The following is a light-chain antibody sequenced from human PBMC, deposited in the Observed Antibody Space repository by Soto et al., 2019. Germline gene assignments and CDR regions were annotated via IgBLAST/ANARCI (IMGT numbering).Light chain of an antibody. CDR3: QQYDSYSRM. V-gene: IGKV1-5*03. CDR1: QSISDW. Sequence: DIQMTQSPSTLSASVGDRVTITCRASQSISDWLAWYQQKPGKAPKLLIQKASILESGVPSRFSGSGSGTEFTLTISSLQPDDFATYYCQQYDSYSRMFGQGTKVEIK. CDR2: KAS. J-gene: IGKJ1*01.